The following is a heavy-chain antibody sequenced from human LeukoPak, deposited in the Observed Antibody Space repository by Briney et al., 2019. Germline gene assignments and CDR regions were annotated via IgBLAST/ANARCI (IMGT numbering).Heavy chain of an antibody. Sequence: PSQTLSLTCAVSGGSISSGGYSWSWIRQPPGKGLEWIGYIYHSGSTYYNPPLKSRVIISVDRSKNQFSLKLSSVTAADTAVYYCARSATYYYDSSGPGGGWFDPWGQGTLVTVSS. J-gene: IGHJ5*02. CDR2: IYHSGST. CDR3: ARSATYYYDSSGPGGGWFDP. CDR1: GGSISSGGYS. D-gene: IGHD3-22*01. V-gene: IGHV4-30-2*01.